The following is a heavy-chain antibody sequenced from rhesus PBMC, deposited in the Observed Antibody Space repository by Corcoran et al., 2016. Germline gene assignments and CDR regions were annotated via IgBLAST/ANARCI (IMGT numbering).Heavy chain of an antibody. J-gene: IGHJ4*01. Sequence: QLQLQESGPGLVKPSETLSLTCAVSGGAISSSYWSWICQAPGKGLEWIGYIYGSGSSTNYNPSLKSRVTLSVDTSKNQLSLKLSSVTAADTAVYYCARVGVYSGSWTHFDYWGQGVLVTVSS. CDR2: IYGSGSST. CDR3: ARVGVYSGSWTHFDY. CDR1: GGAISSSY. V-gene: IGHV4-169*01. D-gene: IGHD6-25*01.